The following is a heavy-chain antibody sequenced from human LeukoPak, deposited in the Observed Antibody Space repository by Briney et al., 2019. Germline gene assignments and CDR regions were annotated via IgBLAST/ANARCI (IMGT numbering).Heavy chain of an antibody. V-gene: IGHV3-7*01. J-gene: IGHJ3*02. D-gene: IGHD5-24*01. CDR2: IKQDGSEK. CDR3: ARDADLGTTITGAFDI. CDR1: GFTFSSYW. Sequence: PGGSLRLSCAASGFTFSSYWMSWVRQVPGKGLEWVANIKQDGSEKHYVDSVKVRFTVSRDNAKNSLYLEMNSLRAEDTAVYYCARDADLGTTITGAFDIWGQGTMVTVSS.